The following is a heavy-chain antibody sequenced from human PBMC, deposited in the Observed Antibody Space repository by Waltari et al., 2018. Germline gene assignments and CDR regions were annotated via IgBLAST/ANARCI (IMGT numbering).Heavy chain of an antibody. V-gene: IGHV6-1*01. Sequence: QVQLQQSGPGRVTRSQTLSLTCAISVASVSSNSGPWNWYRQSTSRGLEWLGRTYYRSKWYNDYAVSMKSRITITPDTSKNQFSLQLSSVTPDDTAIYYCARFISSSRWFDPWGQGILVTVSS. CDR3: ARFISSSRWFDP. CDR1: VASVSSNSGP. J-gene: IGHJ5*02. D-gene: IGHD6-6*01. CDR2: TYYRSKWYN.